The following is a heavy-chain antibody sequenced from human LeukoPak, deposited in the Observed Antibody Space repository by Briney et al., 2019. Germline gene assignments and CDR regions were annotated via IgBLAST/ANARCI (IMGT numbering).Heavy chain of an antibody. J-gene: IGHJ6*03. CDR1: GFTFSSYW. Sequence: PGGSLRLSCAASGFTFSSYWMSWVRQAPGKGLEWVANINQDGSEKYYVDSVKGRFTISRDNAKNSLYLQMNSLRAEDTAVYHCASVLSNYYYYYMDVWGKGTTVTVSS. D-gene: IGHD5/OR15-5a*01. V-gene: IGHV3-7*01. CDR2: INQDGSEK. CDR3: ASVLSNYYYYYMDV.